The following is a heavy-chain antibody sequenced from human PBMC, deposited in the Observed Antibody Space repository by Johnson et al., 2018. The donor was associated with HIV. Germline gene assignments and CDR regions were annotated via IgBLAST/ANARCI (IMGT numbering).Heavy chain of an antibody. Sequence: VQLVESGGGLVQPGGSLRLSCAASGFTFSSYAMSWVRQAPGKGLEWVSAISGSGGSTSYADSVTGRFTIAGDNAKNTLYLQMNSLRAEDTAVYYCARDRAWNYEGAFDIWGQGTMVTVSS. J-gene: IGHJ3*02. V-gene: IGHV3-23*04. CDR3: ARDRAWNYEGAFDI. D-gene: IGHD1-7*01. CDR2: ISGSGGST. CDR1: GFTFSSYA.